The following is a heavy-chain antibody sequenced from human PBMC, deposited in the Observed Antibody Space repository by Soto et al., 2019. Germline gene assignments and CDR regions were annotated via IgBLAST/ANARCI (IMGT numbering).Heavy chain of an antibody. D-gene: IGHD2-2*01. Sequence: QVQLVESGGGVVQPGRSLRLSCAASGFTFSSYGMHWVRQAPGKGLEWVAVIWYDGSNKYYADSVKGRFTISRDNSKNPLYLQMNSLRAEDTAVYYCARAEDIVLLPAALDYWGQGTLVTVSS. CDR3: ARAEDIVLLPAALDY. V-gene: IGHV3-33*01. CDR1: GFTFSSYG. CDR2: IWYDGSNK. J-gene: IGHJ4*02.